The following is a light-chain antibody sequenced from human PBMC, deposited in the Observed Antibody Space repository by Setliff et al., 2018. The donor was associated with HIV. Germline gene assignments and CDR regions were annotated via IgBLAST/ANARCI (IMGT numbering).Light chain of an antibody. V-gene: IGLV2-14*01. J-gene: IGLJ1*01. CDR2: EVT. CDR1: SSDVGGYNY. Sequence: QSVLTQPASASGSPGQSITISCTGTSSDVGGYNYVSWYQQYPGKAPKLMIYEVTNRPSGVSYRFSASKSGNTASLTISGLQAEDEADYYCSSFTSRGTYVFGTGTKVTV. CDR3: SSFTSRGTYV.